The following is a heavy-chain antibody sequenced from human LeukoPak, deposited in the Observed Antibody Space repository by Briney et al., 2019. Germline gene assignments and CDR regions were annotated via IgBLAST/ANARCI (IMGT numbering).Heavy chain of an antibody. J-gene: IGHJ4*02. CDR2: IATSGST. D-gene: IGHD1-1*01. CDR1: GGSISSGTYY. CDR3: ARGEFATGFFDY. Sequence: NSSETLSLTCTVSGGSISSGTYYWSWIRQPTGKGLEWIGRIATSGSTNYSPSLKSRVTVSIDTSKNHFSLKLSSVTAADTAMYYCARGEFATGFFDYWGQGTLVTVSS. V-gene: IGHV4-61*02.